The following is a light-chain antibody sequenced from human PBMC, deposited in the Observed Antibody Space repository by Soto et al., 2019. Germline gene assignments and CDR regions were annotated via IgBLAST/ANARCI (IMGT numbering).Light chain of an antibody. V-gene: IGKV1-5*01. CDR3: QQYNSYSA. CDR2: DAS. CDR1: QSIGRW. Sequence: DIQMTQSPSTLSASVGDRVTITCRASQSIGRWLAWYQQQQGKAPKVLIYDASSLESGVPSRFSGSGSGTEFTLTITSLQPDDYATYYCQQYNSYSAFGQGTKVEIK. J-gene: IGKJ1*01.